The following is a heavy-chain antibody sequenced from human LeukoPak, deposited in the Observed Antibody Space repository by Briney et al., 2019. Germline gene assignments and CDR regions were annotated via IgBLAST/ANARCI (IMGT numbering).Heavy chain of an antibody. V-gene: IGHV1-69*04. CDR1: GGTFSSYA. CDR3: ARLITMVRGVLATDAFDI. J-gene: IGHJ3*02. Sequence: SVKVSCKASGGTFSSYAISWVRQAPGQGLEWMGRIIPILGIANYAQKFQGRVTITADKSTSTAYMELSSLRSEDTAVYYCARLITMVRGVLATDAFDIWGQGTMVTVSS. D-gene: IGHD3-10*01. CDR2: IIPILGIA.